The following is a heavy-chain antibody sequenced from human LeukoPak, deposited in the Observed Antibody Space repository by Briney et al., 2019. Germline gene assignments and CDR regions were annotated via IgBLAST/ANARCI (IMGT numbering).Heavy chain of an antibody. Sequence: ARGSLRLSCAASGVTFTNYAMTWVRQAPGKGLEWVSGISISGGSTDYADSVKGRFTISRDNSKNTLYLQMNSLRAEDTAVYYCAKVPAGNKVEYWGQGTLVTVSS. J-gene: IGHJ4*02. CDR2: ISISGGST. D-gene: IGHD6-19*01. CDR3: AKVPAGNKVEY. CDR1: GVTFTNYA. V-gene: IGHV3-23*01.